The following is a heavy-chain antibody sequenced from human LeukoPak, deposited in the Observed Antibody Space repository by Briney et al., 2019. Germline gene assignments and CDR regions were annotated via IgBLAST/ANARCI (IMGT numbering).Heavy chain of an antibody. V-gene: IGHV4-4*02. CDR3: ARTPYDYVWGGYREYYFDY. D-gene: IGHD3-16*02. J-gene: IGHJ4*02. CDR1: GGSISSSNW. Sequence: PSETLSLTCAVSGGSISSSNWWSWVRQPPGKGLEWIGEIYHSGSTNYNPSLKSRVTISVDKSKNQFSLKLSSVTAADTAVYYCARTPYDYVWGGYREYYFDYWGQGTLVTVSS. CDR2: IYHSGST.